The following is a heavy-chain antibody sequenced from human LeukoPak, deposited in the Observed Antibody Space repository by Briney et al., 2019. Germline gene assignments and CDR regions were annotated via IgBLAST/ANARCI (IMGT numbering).Heavy chain of an antibody. J-gene: IGHJ1*01. CDR2: ISGSGDTM. Sequence: GGSLRLSCAASGLTFSSYEMNWVRQAPGKGLECVSYISGSGDTMYYADSVKGRFSISRDNAKNSLYLRMNSLRAEDTAVYFCARVGSPQYFQDWGQGTLVTVSS. CDR1: GLTFSSYE. CDR3: ARVGSPQYFQD. V-gene: IGHV3-48*03. D-gene: IGHD3-16*01.